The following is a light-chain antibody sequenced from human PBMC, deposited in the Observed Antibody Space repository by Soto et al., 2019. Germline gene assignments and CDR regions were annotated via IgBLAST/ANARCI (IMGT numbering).Light chain of an antibody. Sequence: DIQMTQSPSALSASVGDRVTITCRASQSVSNLLAWYQQMPGKAPKLLIYDASTLMSGAPSRFSGSGFGTEFTLSISSLQPDDFATYYCQQYNAYSSWTFDQGTKVEIK. CDR1: QSVSNL. CDR2: DAS. J-gene: IGKJ1*01. CDR3: QQYNAYSSWT. V-gene: IGKV1-5*01.